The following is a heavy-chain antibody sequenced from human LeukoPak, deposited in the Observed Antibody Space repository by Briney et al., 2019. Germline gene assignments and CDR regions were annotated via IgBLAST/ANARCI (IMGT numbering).Heavy chain of an antibody. Sequence: GGSLRLSCAPSGFTFDDYAMHWVRQAPGKGLEWVSLISWDGGSTYYADSVKGRFTISRDNSKNSLYLQMNSLRAEDTALYYCAKGRDYGGNLLYYWGQGTLVTVSS. CDR3: AKGRDYGGNLLYY. CDR2: ISWDGGST. D-gene: IGHD4-23*01. CDR1: GFTFDDYA. V-gene: IGHV3-43D*03. J-gene: IGHJ4*02.